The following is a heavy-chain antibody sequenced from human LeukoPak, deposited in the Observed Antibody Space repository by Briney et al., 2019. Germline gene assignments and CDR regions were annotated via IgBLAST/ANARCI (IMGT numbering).Heavy chain of an antibody. CDR2: IYYSGST. J-gene: IGHJ4*02. V-gene: IGHV4-59*01. Sequence: SSETLSLTCTVSGGSISSYYWSWIRQPPGKGLEWIGYIYYSGSTNYNPSLKSRVTISVDTSKNQFSLKLSSVTAADTAVYYCARFYDSSRYLHFDYWGQGTLVTVSS. CDR1: GGSISSYY. CDR3: ARFYDSSRYLHFDY. D-gene: IGHD3-22*01.